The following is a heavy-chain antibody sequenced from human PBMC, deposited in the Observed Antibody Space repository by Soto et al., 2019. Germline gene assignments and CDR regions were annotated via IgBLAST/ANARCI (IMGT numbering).Heavy chain of an antibody. CDR3: ARVYCSGGSCYPRYYYYMDV. J-gene: IGHJ6*03. D-gene: IGHD2-15*01. V-gene: IGHV4-4*02. Sequence: QVQLQESGPGLVKPSGTLSLTCAVSSGSISSSNWWSWVRQPPGKGLEWIGEIYHSGSTNYNPSLKSRVTISVDMSKNQFSLKLSSVTAADTAVYYCARVYCSGGSCYPRYYYYMDVWGKGTTVTVSS. CDR1: SGSISSSNW. CDR2: IYHSGST.